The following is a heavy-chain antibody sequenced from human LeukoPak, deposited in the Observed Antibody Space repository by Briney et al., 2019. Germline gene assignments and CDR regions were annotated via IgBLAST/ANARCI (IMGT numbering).Heavy chain of an antibody. CDR2: INSRSSTI. Sequence: GGSLRLSCAASRFTFSNYGVNWVRQAPGKGLEWVSYINSRSSTIYYADSVRGRFTISRDNAKNSLYLQMNSLRAEDTAVYYCAKEGSRELYYFDYWGQGTLVTVSS. J-gene: IGHJ4*02. CDR1: RFTFSNYG. V-gene: IGHV3-48*01. D-gene: IGHD6-13*01. CDR3: AKEGSRELYYFDY.